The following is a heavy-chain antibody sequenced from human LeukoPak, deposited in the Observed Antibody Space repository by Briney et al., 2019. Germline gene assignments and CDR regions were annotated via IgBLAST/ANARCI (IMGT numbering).Heavy chain of an antibody. D-gene: IGHD6-13*01. CDR2: IYNSGST. V-gene: IGHV4-59*01. Sequence: SETLSLTCTVSGASIRNYYWGWIRQPPGKGLQWIGYIYNSGSTNYSPSLKSRVSISIDVSKSQFSLQLSSVTAADAAVYYCAREAFSSSACFDYWGRGTLVTVSS. CDR3: AREAFSSSACFDY. J-gene: IGHJ4*02. CDR1: GASIRNYY.